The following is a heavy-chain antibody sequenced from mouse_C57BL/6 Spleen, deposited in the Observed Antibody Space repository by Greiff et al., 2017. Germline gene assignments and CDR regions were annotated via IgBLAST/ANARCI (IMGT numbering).Heavy chain of an antibody. V-gene: IGHV5-4*01. Sequence: EVQVVESGGGLVKPGGSLKLSCAASGFTFSSYAMSWVRQTPEKRLEWVATISDGGSYTYYPDNVKGRFTISRDNAKNNLYLQMSHLKSEDTAMYYCARGDYDRDWYFDVWGTGTTVTVSA. D-gene: IGHD2-4*01. CDR1: GFTFSSYA. CDR2: ISDGGSYT. J-gene: IGHJ1*03. CDR3: ARGDYDRDWYFDV.